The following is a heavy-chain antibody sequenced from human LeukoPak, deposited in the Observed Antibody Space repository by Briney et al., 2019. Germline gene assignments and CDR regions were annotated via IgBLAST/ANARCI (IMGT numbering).Heavy chain of an antibody. V-gene: IGHV3-23*01. J-gene: IGHJ4*02. CDR2: ITGSGGTT. CDR3: AKDHPGAMIYFDS. CDR1: GFTFSSYA. Sequence: GGSLRLSCAASGFTFSSYAMSWVRQAPGKGLEWVSAITGSGGTTYDADSPRGRFTISRDNSKNTLFLQINSLRAEDTAVYYCAKDHPGAMIYFDSWGQGTLVSVSS. D-gene: IGHD3-16*01.